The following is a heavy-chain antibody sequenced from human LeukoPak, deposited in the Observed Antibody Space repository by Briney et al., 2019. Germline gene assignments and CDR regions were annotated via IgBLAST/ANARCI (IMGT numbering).Heavy chain of an antibody. CDR1: GFILTDYY. D-gene: IGHD3-22*01. J-gene: IGHJ4*02. V-gene: IGHV3-11*04. CDR3: ARDTYQWYYDSSGIRY. Sequence: GGSLRPSCPAAGFILTDYYMSWIRQVPGKGLEWVSYISSSGSTIYYAGSVKGRFTIPRNNAKNPPYLQMNSLRAEDTAVYYCARDTYQWYYDSSGIRYWGQGTLVTVSS. CDR2: ISSSGSTI.